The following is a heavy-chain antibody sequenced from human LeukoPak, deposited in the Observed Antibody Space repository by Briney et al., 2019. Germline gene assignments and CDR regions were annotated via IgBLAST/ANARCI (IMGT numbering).Heavy chain of an antibody. Sequence: SETLSLTCTVSGYSISSGYYWGWIRQPPGKGLEWIGSIYHSGSTYYNPSLKSRVTISVDTSKNQFSLKLRSVTAADTAVYYCARSMVRGVINWFDPWGQGTLVTVSS. D-gene: IGHD3-10*01. V-gene: IGHV4-38-2*02. J-gene: IGHJ5*02. CDR3: ARSMVRGVINWFDP. CDR2: IYHSGST. CDR1: GYSISSGYY.